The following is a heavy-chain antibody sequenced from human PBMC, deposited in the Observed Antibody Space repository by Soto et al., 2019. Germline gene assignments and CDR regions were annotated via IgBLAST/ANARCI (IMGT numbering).Heavy chain of an antibody. CDR3: ARGRGVRGGTNWSAP. Sequence: QVQLVQSGAEVKKPGASVKVSCKASGYTFTSYDINWVRQATGQGLEWRGWMNPNSGNTGYAQKFQGRVTMTRNTSISKADRGLGSLRSEDTAVYYCARGRGVRGGTNWSAPWGEETLVTVSS. D-gene: IGHD3-16*01. CDR1: GYTFTSYD. V-gene: IGHV1-8*01. J-gene: IGHJ5*02. CDR2: MNPNSGNT.